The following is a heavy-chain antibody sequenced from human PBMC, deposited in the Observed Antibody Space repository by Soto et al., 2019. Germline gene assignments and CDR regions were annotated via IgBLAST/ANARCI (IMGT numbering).Heavy chain of an antibody. D-gene: IGHD3-9*01. CDR2: ISDSSGST. J-gene: IGHJ4*02. Sequence: PSVPLRLSCAASSFSISNSWLNWVRLPPGKGLEWVSAISDSSGSTYYADSVKGRFTISRDISKNPLYLQMNSLGGEDTSVYYCAKWDYDILTGLGYWGQGTLVTVSS. CDR1: SFSISNSW. V-gene: IGHV3-23*01. CDR3: AKWDYDILTGLGY.